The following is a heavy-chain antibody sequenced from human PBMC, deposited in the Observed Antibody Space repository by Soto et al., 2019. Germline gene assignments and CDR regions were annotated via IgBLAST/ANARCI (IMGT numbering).Heavy chain of an antibody. CDR1: GFSLSTTGVG. V-gene: IGHV2-5*02. CDR2: AYWDDDN. Sequence: QITLKESGPTLVKPTQTLTLTCSFSGFSLSTTGVGVGWIRQPPGKALEWLGFAYWDDDNRYSPSLKSRLTTTKDTSGNQVVLTMTNMDPVDTATYFCAHRRGGYNWDDAHFDYWGQGTLVTVSS. CDR3: AHRRGGYNWDDAHFDY. D-gene: IGHD1-20*01. J-gene: IGHJ4*02.